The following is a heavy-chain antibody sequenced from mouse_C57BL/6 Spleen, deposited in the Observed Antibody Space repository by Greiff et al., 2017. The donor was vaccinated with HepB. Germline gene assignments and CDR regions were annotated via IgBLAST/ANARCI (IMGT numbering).Heavy chain of an antibody. D-gene: IGHD1-1*01. CDR1: GYTFTSYG. J-gene: IGHJ1*03. V-gene: IGHV1-81*01. Sequence: QVQLKESGAELARPGASVKLSCKASGYTFTSYGISWVKQRTGQGLEWIGEIYPRSGNTYYNEKFKGKATLTADKSSSTAYMELRSLTSEDSAVYFCARSITTVVASFPHWYFDVWGTGTTVTVSS. CDR3: ARSITTVVASFPHWYFDV. CDR2: IYPRSGNT.